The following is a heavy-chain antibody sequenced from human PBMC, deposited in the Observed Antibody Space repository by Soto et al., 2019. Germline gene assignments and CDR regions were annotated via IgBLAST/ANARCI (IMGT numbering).Heavy chain of an antibody. CDR3: ARDPEIVVVTSSILLGGMDV. Sequence: TLSLTCTFSGGSISSGGYYWSWIRQHPGKGLEWIGYIYYSGSTYYNPSLKSRVTISVDTSKNQFSLKLSSVTAADTAVYYCARDPEIVVVTSSILLGGMDVWGQGTTVTVSS. CDR1: GGSISSGGYY. V-gene: IGHV4-31*03. D-gene: IGHD3-22*01. CDR2: IYYSGST. J-gene: IGHJ6*02.